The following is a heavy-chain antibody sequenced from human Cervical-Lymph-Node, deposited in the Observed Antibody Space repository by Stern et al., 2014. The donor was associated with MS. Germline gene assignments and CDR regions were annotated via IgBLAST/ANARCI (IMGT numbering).Heavy chain of an antibody. CDR1: SYTFSSYG. CDR3: ARAYFDSYGLDV. J-gene: IGHJ6*02. D-gene: IGHD3-9*01. V-gene: IGHV1-18*04. CDR2: ISGYDGYT. Sequence: QVQLVQSGADVKKPGASVKVSCKASSYTFSSYGIAWVRQAPGKGLEWMGWISGYDGYTNYAPKLQGRVTLTTDPSTRTAYMEIRSLRFDDTAVYYCARAYFDSYGLDVWGQGTPVTVSS.